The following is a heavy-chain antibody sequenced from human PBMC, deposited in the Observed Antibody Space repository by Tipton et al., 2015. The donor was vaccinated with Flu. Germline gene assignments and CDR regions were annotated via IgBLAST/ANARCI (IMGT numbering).Heavy chain of an antibody. J-gene: IGHJ6*02. CDR3: ARDATYYYDSSGYPGAGFWYYGMDV. CDR2: INPSGGST. V-gene: IGHV1-46*01. Sequence: QVQLVQSGAEVKKPGASVKVSCKASGYTFTSYYMHWVRQAPGQGLEWMGIINPSGGSTSYAQKFQGRVTMTRDTSTSTVYMELSSLRSEDTAVYYCARDATYYYDSSGYPGAGFWYYGMDVWGQGTTVTVSS. D-gene: IGHD3-22*01. CDR1: GYTFTSYY.